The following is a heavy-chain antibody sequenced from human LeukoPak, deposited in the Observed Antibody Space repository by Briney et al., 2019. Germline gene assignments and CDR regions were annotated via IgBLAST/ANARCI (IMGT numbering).Heavy chain of an antibody. CDR1: GYSFTSYW. J-gene: IGHJ6*03. V-gene: IGHV5-51*01. Sequence: GESLKISCKGSGYSFTSYWSGWVRQMPGKGLEWMGIIYPGDCATSYSPSFQGQVTISAHKSISTAYLQWSSLKASDTAMYYCARAGGYCSSTSCRRYYYYYYMDVWGKGTTVTVSS. CDR3: ARAGGYCSSTSCRRYYYYYYMDV. D-gene: IGHD2-2*01. CDR2: IYPGDCAT.